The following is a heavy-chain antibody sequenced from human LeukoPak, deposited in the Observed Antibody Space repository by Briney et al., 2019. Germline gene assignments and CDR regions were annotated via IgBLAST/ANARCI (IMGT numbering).Heavy chain of an antibody. CDR2: ISAYNGNT. V-gene: IGHV1-18*01. CDR3: ARLRYFDWLWYFDY. J-gene: IGHJ4*02. CDR1: GYTFTSYG. Sequence: GASAKVSCKPSGYTFTSYGISWGRQAPGQGLEWRGWISAYNGNTNYAQKLQGRVTMTTDTSTSTAYMELRSLRSDDTAVYYCARLRYFDWLWYFDYWGQGTLVTVSS. D-gene: IGHD3-9*01.